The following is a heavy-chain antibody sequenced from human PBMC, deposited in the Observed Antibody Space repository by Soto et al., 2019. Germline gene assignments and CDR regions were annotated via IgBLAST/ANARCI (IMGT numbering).Heavy chain of an antibody. CDR3: AKDIGGFGGTPLNY. CDR2: ISWNSGSI. Sequence: GGSLRLSCAASGFTFDDYAMHWVRQAPGKGLEWVSGISWNSGSIGYADSVKGRFTISRDNAKNSLYLQMNSLRAEDTALYYCAKDIGGFGGTPLNYWGQGTLVTVSS. CDR1: GFTFDDYA. V-gene: IGHV3-9*01. J-gene: IGHJ4*02. D-gene: IGHD3-10*01.